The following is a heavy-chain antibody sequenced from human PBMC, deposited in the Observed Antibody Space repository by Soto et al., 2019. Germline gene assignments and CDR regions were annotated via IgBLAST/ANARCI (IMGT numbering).Heavy chain of an antibody. V-gene: IGHV1-3*01. Sequence: VASVKVSCKASGYTFTSYAMHWVRQAPGQRLEWMGWINAGNGNTKYSQKFQGRVTITRDTSASTAYMELSSLRSEDTAVYYCARVRFEQQMSHFDYWGQGILVTVSS. D-gene: IGHD6-13*01. CDR2: INAGNGNT. CDR1: GYTFTSYA. J-gene: IGHJ4*02. CDR3: ARVRFEQQMSHFDY.